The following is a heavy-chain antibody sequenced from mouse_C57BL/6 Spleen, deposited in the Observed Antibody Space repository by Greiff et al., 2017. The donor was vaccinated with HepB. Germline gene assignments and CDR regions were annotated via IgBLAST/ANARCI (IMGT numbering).Heavy chain of an antibody. CDR2: IHPNSGST. CDR1: GYTFTNYW. J-gene: IGHJ4*01. D-gene: IGHD1-1*01. Sequence: QVQLQQSGAELVKPGASVKLSCKASGYTFTNYWMHWVKQRPGQGLEWIGMIHPNSGSTNYNEKFKSKATLTVVKSSSTAYMQLSSLTSEDSAVYYCARNAYYGDDYFDYWGQGTSVTVSS. CDR3: ARNAYYGDDYFDY. V-gene: IGHV1-64*01.